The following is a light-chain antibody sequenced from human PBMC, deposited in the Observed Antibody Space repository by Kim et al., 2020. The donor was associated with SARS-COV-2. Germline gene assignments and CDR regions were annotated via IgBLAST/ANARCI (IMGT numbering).Light chain of an antibody. V-gene: IGKV3-20*01. J-gene: IGKJ3*01. CDR1: RSVSNSF. CDR2: GAS. Sequence: LSPGAIGALSFTASRSVSNSFLAWYQQNPAHAPRLHISGASTRATDIPDRFRGSRFGTDFTLTISELEPEDFAMYYCQQYDGSFTFGPGTKVNIK. CDR3: QQYDGSFT.